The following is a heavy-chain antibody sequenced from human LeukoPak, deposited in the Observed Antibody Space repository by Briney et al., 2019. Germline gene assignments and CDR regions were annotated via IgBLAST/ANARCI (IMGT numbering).Heavy chain of an antibody. V-gene: IGHV1-69*04. CDR3: ARGAAAGIFFHYYGMDV. D-gene: IGHD6-13*01. Sequence: SVKVSCKASGGTFSSYAISWVRQAPGQGLEWMGRIIPILGIVNYAQKFQGRVTITADKSTSTAYMELSSLRSEDTAVYYCARGAAAGIFFHYYGMDVWGQGTTVTVSS. CDR2: IIPILGIV. CDR1: GGTFSSYA. J-gene: IGHJ6*02.